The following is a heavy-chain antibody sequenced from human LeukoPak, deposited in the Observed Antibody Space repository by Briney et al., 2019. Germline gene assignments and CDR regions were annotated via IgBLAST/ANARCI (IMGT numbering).Heavy chain of an antibody. CDR3: ARDLGGWQEFDY. CDR2: ISYDGSNK. D-gene: IGHD6-19*01. V-gene: IGHV3-30-3*01. J-gene: IGHJ4*02. CDR1: GLTFSTYA. Sequence: PGGSLRLSCAPSGLTFSTYAMHWVRQAPGKWLEWVAIISYDGSNKYYADSVKGRFTISRDNSEKTLYLQMNSLRAEDTAVYYCARDLGGWQEFDYWGQGTLVTVSS.